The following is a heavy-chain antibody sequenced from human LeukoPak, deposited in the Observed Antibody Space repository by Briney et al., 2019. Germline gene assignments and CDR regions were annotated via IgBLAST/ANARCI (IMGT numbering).Heavy chain of an antibody. J-gene: IGHJ4*02. Sequence: SETLSLTCTVSGGSISSYYWSWIRQPPGKGLEWIGYIYYSGSTTYNPSLKSRVTISVDTSKNQFSLKLSSVTAADTAVYYCARGFAYGHTGSFDYWGQGTLVTVSS. CDR2: IYYSGST. CDR3: ARGFAYGHTGSFDY. D-gene: IGHD4-17*01. CDR1: GGSISSYY. V-gene: IGHV4-59*01.